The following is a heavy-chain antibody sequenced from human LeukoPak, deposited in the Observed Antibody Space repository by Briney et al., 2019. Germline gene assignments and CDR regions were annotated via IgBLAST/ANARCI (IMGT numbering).Heavy chain of an antibody. CDR2: ISSSSYI. CDR1: GFTFSSYS. J-gene: IGHJ4*02. Sequence: GGSLRLSCAASGFTFSSYSMNWVRQAPGKGLEWVSFISSSSYIYYADSVKGRFTISRDNAKNSLYLQMNSLRAEDTAVYYCAREGGGYLDYWGQGTLVTVSS. CDR3: AREGGGYLDY. D-gene: IGHD4-23*01. V-gene: IGHV3-21*01.